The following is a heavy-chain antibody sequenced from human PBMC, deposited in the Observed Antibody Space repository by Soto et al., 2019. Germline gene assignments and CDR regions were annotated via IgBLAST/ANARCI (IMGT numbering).Heavy chain of an antibody. CDR3: ARVAYYYDSSGYCLDY. D-gene: IGHD3-22*01. J-gene: IGHJ4*02. Sequence: PGGSLRLSCAASGFTFSSYSMNWVRQAPGKGLEWVSSISSSSSYIYYADSVKGRFTISRDNAKNSLYLQMNSLRAEDTAVYYCARVAYYYDSSGYCLDYWGQGTLVTVSS. CDR1: GFTFSSYS. CDR2: ISSSSSYI. V-gene: IGHV3-21*01.